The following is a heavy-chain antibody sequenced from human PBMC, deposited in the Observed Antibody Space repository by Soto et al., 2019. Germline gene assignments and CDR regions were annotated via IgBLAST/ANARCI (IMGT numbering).Heavy chain of an antibody. CDR3: ARGGVSTRTFDY. D-gene: IGHD3-3*01. J-gene: IGHJ4*02. V-gene: IGHV5-51*01. CDR1: EYNFADYC. CDR2: IYPSDSDT. Sequence: GAFLKICCNASEYNFADYCIPLVPDMPGKRLDLMGIIYPSDSDTRYRPSFQCQVTISADKSISSAYLQWSSLRASDTAMYYCARGGVSTRTFDYWGQGTPVTVSS.